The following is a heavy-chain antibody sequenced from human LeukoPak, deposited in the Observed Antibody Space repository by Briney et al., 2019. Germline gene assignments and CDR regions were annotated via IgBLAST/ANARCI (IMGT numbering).Heavy chain of an antibody. CDR2: IRYDGSNK. Sequence: PGGSLRLSCAASGFTFSSYGMYWVRQAPGKGLEWVAFIRYDGSNKYYADSVKGRFTVSRDNAKNSLYLQMNSLRAEDTAVYYCARDEPDYYDSSGYYYPHWGQGTLVTVSS. CDR1: GFTFSSYG. CDR3: ARDEPDYYDSSGYYYPH. V-gene: IGHV3-30*02. J-gene: IGHJ4*02. D-gene: IGHD3-22*01.